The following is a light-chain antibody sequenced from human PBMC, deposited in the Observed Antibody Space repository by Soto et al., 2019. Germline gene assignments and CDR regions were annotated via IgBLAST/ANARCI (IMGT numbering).Light chain of an antibody. J-gene: IGKJ1*01. Sequence: DIQMTQSPPTLSASVGDRVTITCRASQSISSWLAWYQQKPGKAPKFLIYDASNLESGVPSRFSGSGSGTEFTLTISSLQPDDFATYYCQQYNSYWTFGQGTKVEIK. CDR3: QQYNSYWT. CDR2: DAS. CDR1: QSISSW. V-gene: IGKV1-5*01.